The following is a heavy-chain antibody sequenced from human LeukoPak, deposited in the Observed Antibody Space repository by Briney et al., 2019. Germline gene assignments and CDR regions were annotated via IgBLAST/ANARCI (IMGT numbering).Heavy chain of an antibody. J-gene: IGHJ5*02. V-gene: IGHV1-3*01. D-gene: IGHD6-19*01. CDR2: INAGNGNA. CDR3: ARVAGGAVAGTDWFDP. CDR1: GYTFTSYA. Sequence: ASVKVSCKASGYTFTSYAMHWVRQAPGQRLEWMGWINAGNGNAKYSQKFQGRVTITRDTSASTAYMELSSLRSEDTAVYYCARVAGGAVAGTDWFDPWGQGTLVTVSS.